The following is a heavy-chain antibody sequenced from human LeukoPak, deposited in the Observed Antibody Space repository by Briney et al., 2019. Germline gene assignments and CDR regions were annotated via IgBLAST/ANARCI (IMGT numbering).Heavy chain of an antibody. CDR2: FYYSGST. CDR1: GGSISSSNYF. J-gene: IGHJ5*02. V-gene: IGHV4-39*02. CDR3: AREIAADGDHNWFDP. D-gene: IGHD6-13*01. Sequence: PSETLSLTCTVSGGSISSSNYFWGWIRQPPGKGLVWIGSFYYSGSTYYNPSLKSRVTISVDTSKNQFSLKLSSVTAADTAVYYCAREIAADGDHNWFDPWGQGTLVTVSS.